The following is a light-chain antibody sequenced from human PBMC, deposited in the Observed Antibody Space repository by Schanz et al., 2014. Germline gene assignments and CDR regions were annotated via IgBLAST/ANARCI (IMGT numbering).Light chain of an antibody. CDR3: CTYAGRSLR. CDR2: KVT. J-gene: IGLJ2*01. V-gene: IGLV2-8*01. Sequence: QSALTQPPSASGSPGQSVTISCTGTSSDVGGYNFVSWYQQIPGKAPKLMIYKVTQRPSGVPDRFSGSKSGNTASLTVSGLQADDEADYYCCTYAGRSLRFGGGTKLTVL. CDR1: SSDVGGYNF.